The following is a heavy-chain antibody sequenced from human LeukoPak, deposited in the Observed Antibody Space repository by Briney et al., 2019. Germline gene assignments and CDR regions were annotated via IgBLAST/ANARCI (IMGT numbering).Heavy chain of an antibody. D-gene: IGHD5-24*01. Sequence: PSETLSLTCTVSGGSISSSSYYWGWIRQPPGKGLEWIGSIYYSGSTYYNPSLKSRVTISVDTSENQFSLKLSSVTAADTAVYYCARWLQFRYYFDYWGQGTLVTVSS. CDR3: ARWLQFRYYFDY. V-gene: IGHV4-39*01. CDR1: GGSISSSSYY. CDR2: IYYSGST. J-gene: IGHJ4*02.